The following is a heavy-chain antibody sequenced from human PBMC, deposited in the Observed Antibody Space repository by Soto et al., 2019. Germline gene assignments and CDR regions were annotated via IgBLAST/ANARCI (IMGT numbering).Heavy chain of an antibody. J-gene: IGHJ4*02. CDR2: IYYSGST. CDR3: ARIWGIAARQGPLTFDF. D-gene: IGHD6-6*01. V-gene: IGHV4-31*03. CDR1: GGSISSGGYY. Sequence: QVRLQESGPGLVKPSQTLSLTCTVSGGSISSGGYYWSWIRQHPVKGLEWIGYIYYSGSTYYNPSLKSRVTISVDTSKNQFSRKLSSVTAADTAVYYCARIWGIAARQGPLTFDFWGQGTLVTVSS.